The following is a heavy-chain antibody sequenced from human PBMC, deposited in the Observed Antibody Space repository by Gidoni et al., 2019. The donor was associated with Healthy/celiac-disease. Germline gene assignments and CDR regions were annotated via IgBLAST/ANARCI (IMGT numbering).Heavy chain of an antibody. D-gene: IGHD3-22*01. V-gene: IGHV5-51*01. Sequence: EVQVVQSGAGVKKPGESVKISGKGCGYSVTSYWIGWVRQMPGKGLERVGIIYPGYSDTGYRPSFQGQLTISADKSISTAYLQWSSLNASDSAMSYCARLSESWFPLDYWGQGTLVTVSS. CDR3: ARLSESWFPLDY. CDR2: IYPGYSDT. CDR1: GYSVTSYW. J-gene: IGHJ4*02.